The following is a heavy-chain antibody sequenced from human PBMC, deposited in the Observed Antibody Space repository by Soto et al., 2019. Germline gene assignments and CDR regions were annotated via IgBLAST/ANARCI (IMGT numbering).Heavy chain of an antibody. CDR2: ISGSGDNT. Sequence: EVQLLESGGGLVQPGGSLRLSCAASGFTFSSYVMSWVRQAPGKGLEWVSGISGSGDNTYYADSVKGRFTISRDNSKKTLFLQMNSLRAEDTALYFCAKETGDYYDSSGSWFDPWGQGTLVTVSS. V-gene: IGHV3-23*01. CDR1: GFTFSSYV. J-gene: IGHJ5*02. D-gene: IGHD3-22*01. CDR3: AKETGDYYDSSGSWFDP.